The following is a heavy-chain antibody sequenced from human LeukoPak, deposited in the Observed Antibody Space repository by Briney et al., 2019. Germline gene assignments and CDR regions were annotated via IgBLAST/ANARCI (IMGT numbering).Heavy chain of an antibody. CDR2: INPNSGGT. D-gene: IGHD5-18*01. Sequence: ASVKVSCKASGYTFTGYYMHWVRQAPGQGLEWMGWINPNSGGTNYAQKFQGRVTMTRDTSISTAYTELSRLRSDGTAVYYCARKSLWDTAMVNDAFDIWGQGTMVTVSS. V-gene: IGHV1-2*02. J-gene: IGHJ3*02. CDR1: GYTFTGYY. CDR3: ARKSLWDTAMVNDAFDI.